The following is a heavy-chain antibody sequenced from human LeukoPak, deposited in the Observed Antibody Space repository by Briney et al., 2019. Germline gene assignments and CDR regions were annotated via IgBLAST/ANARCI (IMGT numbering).Heavy chain of an antibody. CDR1: GGTFSSYA. Sequence: SVKVSCKASGGTFSSYAISWVRQAPGQGLEWMGRIIPILGIANYAQKFQGRVTITADKSTSTAYMELSSLRSEDTAVYYCARETSLQQLVPDYWGQGTLVTVSS. J-gene: IGHJ4*02. CDR3: ARETSLQQLVPDY. D-gene: IGHD6-13*01. V-gene: IGHV1-69*04. CDR2: IIPILGIA.